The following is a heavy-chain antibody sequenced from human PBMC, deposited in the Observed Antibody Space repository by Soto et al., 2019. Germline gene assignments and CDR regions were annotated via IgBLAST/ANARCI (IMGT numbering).Heavy chain of an antibody. V-gene: IGHV1-69*06. J-gene: IGHJ6*02. CDR1: GGTFSNYA. CDR2: IIPIFNTA. CDR3: ARGLVVTDGIRYYYYGMDV. Sequence: SVKVSCKASGGTFSNYAISWVRQAPGQGLEWMGGIIPIFNTANYAQKFQGRVTITADKSTSTAYMELSSLRSEDTAVYYCARGLVVTDGIRYYYYGMDVWGQGTTVTVSS. D-gene: IGHD2-2*01.